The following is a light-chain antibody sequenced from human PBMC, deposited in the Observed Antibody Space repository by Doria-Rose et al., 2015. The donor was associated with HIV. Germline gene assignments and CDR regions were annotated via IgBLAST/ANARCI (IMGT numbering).Light chain of an antibody. V-gene: IGLV3-21*04. J-gene: IGLJ3*02. CDR3: QVWDSSRVV. Sequence: VLTQPPSVSVAPGKTARIPCGGNNIGSKHVHWYQHKPGRAPVLVIYLDNDRPSGIPERFSGPNSGNTATLTISRVEAGDEADYYCQVWDSSRVVLGGGTKLTV. CDR1: NIGSKH. CDR2: LDN.